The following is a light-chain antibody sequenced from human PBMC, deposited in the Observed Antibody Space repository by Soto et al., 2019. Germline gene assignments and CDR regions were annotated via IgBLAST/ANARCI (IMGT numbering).Light chain of an antibody. V-gene: IGKV1-5*01. CDR1: QSISSW. CDR2: DAA. CDR3: QQYNSYSYA. Sequence: DIQMTQSPSTLSASVGDRVTITCRASQSISSWLAWYQQKPGKAPKLVIYDAASLESGVPSRFSATGTGTEFTLTISSLQPDDFATYYCQQYNSYSYAFGQGTKVDIK. J-gene: IGKJ2*01.